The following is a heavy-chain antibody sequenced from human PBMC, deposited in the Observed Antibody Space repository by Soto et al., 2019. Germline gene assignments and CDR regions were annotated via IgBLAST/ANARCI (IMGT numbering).Heavy chain of an antibody. CDR1: GLTFSSYG. CDR3: AKDTYYHDSSGYYIFDY. J-gene: IGHJ4*02. V-gene: IGHV3-30*18. D-gene: IGHD3-22*01. Sequence: QVQLVESGGGVVQPGRSLRLSCAASGLTFSSYGMHWVRQAPGKGLEWVAVISYDGSNKNYADSVKGRFTISRDNSKNTVYLHMNSLRAEDTAVYYCAKDTYYHDSSGYYIFDYWGQGTLVTVSS. CDR2: ISYDGSNK.